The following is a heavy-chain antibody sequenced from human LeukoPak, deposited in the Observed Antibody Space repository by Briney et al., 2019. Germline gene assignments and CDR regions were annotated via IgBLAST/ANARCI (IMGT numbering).Heavy chain of an antibody. Sequence: SETLSLTCTVSGGSISSYYWSWIRQPPGKGLEWIGYIYYSGSTNYNPSLKSRVTISVDTSKNQFSLKLSSVTAADTAVYYCARAIARAFDIWGQGTMVTVSS. V-gene: IGHV4-59*01. CDR2: IYYSGST. CDR1: GGSISSYY. J-gene: IGHJ3*02. CDR3: ARAIARAFDI.